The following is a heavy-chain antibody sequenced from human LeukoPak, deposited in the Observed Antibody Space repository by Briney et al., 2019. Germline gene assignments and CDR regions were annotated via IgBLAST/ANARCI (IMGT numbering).Heavy chain of an antibody. CDR2: ISYRQST. CDR1: GGSVNSGTYY. CDR3: ARGGRWLQFNC. Sequence: SETLSLTCTVSGGSVNSGTYYWSCIRQPPGKGLEWLGYISYRQSTNYSPSLKRRVPISVDTSKNQFSLKLSSVTAVDTAVYYSARGGRWLQFNCRGQGTLVTVSS. D-gene: IGHD5-24*01. V-gene: IGHV4-61*01. J-gene: IGHJ4*02.